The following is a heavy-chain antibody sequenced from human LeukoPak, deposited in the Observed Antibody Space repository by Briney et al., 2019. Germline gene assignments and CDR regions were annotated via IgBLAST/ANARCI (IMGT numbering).Heavy chain of an antibody. J-gene: IGHJ3*02. CDR1: GGSISSYY. CDR3: AGGTEGDAFDI. CDR2: IYYSGST. Sequence: SETLSLTCTVSGGSISSYYWSWIRQPPGKGLEWIGYIYYSGSTNYNPSLKSRVTISVDTSKNQFSLKLSSVTAADTAVYYCAGGTEGDAFDIWGQGTMVTVSS. V-gene: IGHV4-59*12.